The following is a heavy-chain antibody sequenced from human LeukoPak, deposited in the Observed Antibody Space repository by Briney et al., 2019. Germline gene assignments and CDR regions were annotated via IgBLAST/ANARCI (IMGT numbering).Heavy chain of an antibody. J-gene: IGHJ4*02. CDR2: IYYSEST. CDR3: ASYDIFLRADDY. Sequence: SETLSLTCTVSGVSISSDYWSWLRQPPGKGLEWIGYIYYSESTNYNPSLKSRVTISVDTSKNQFSLKLSSVTAADTAVYYCASYDIFLRADDYWGQGTLVTVSS. V-gene: IGHV4-59*01. CDR1: GVSISSDY. D-gene: IGHD3-9*01.